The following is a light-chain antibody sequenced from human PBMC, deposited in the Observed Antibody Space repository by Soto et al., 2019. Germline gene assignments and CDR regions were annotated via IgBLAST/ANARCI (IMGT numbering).Light chain of an antibody. J-gene: IGKJ1*01. V-gene: IGKV1-39*01. CDR3: QQTYSNLWT. Sequence: DIQVTQSPATLSAFVGDRVTISCRARQSIGTWLAWYQQKPGKAPKLLIYAASTLHTGVPSRFSGRGSGTDFTLTINNLQREDFADYFCQQTYSNLWTFGQGTKVEIK. CDR1: QSIGTW. CDR2: AAS.